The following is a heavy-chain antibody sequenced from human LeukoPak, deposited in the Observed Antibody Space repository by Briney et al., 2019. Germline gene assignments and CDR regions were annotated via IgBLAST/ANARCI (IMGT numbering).Heavy chain of an antibody. J-gene: IGHJ5*02. Sequence: PSETLSLTCTVSGGSISSYYWSWIRQPAGKGLEWIGRIYTSGSTNYNPSLKSRVTMSVDTSKDQFSLKLSSMTAADTAVYYCARDYSSSSPLSLFIFDPWGQGTLVTVSS. CDR1: GGSISSYY. V-gene: IGHV4-4*07. CDR3: ARDYSSSSPLSLFIFDP. CDR2: IYTSGST. D-gene: IGHD6-6*01.